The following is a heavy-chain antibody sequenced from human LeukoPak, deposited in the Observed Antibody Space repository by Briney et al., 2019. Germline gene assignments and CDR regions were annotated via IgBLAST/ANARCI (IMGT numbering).Heavy chain of an antibody. Sequence: SETLSLTCTVSGGSISSYYWSWIRQPAGKGLEWIGRIYTSGSTNYNPSLKSLVTMSVGTSKNQFSLKLSSVTAADTAVYYCARDSPSGYYYVVAFDIWGQGTMVTVSS. J-gene: IGHJ3*02. V-gene: IGHV4-4*07. CDR2: IYTSGST. CDR1: GGSISSYY. CDR3: ARDSPSGYYYVVAFDI. D-gene: IGHD3-22*01.